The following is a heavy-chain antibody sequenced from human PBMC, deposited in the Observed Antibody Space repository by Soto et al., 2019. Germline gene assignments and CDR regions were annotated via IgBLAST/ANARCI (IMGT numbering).Heavy chain of an antibody. CDR3: ARGIWSESRVSYYLDT. V-gene: IGHV1-3*01. Sequence: QVQLVQSGAEVKKPGASVKVSCKASRYTFTNYAIHWVRQAPGQSLECMGWINAGNDDRRYSQNFRNRITLSRDASTSTAYMELTSLGSEDTALYYCARGIWSESRVSYYLDTWGQGTLVTVSS. CDR1: RYTFTNYA. D-gene: IGHD3-3*01. CDR2: INAGNDDR. J-gene: IGHJ5*02.